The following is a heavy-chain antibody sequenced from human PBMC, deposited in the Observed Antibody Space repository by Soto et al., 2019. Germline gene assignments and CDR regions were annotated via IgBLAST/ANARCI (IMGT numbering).Heavy chain of an antibody. J-gene: IGHJ6*03. D-gene: IGHD3-9*01. CDR2: INHSGTT. CDR3: ASYHYLDLWTGSRHYMDV. CDR1: GGSLSGYY. Sequence: QVHLEQWGAGLLNPSETLSLTCAVYGGSLSGYYWSWVLQSPGKGLEWIGEINHSGTTNYNPSLKTRVTISADTSKHQFSLRLSSVTAADSAVYYCASYHYLDLWTGSRHYMDVWGRGTTVTVSS. V-gene: IGHV4-34*01.